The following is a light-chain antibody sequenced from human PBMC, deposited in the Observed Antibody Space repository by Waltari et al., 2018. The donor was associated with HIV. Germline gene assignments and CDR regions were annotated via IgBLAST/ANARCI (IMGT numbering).Light chain of an antibody. Sequence: EIVLTQSPDFQSVSPKDKVTITCRARQSIGSSLHWYQQKPDQSPKLLIKYASRSFSGVPSRFSGSGSGTDFNLTINRLEGEDAATYYCHQSSSLPHTFGQGTKLEIK. J-gene: IGKJ2*01. CDR2: YAS. V-gene: IGKV6-21*01. CDR1: QSIGSS. CDR3: HQSSSLPHT.